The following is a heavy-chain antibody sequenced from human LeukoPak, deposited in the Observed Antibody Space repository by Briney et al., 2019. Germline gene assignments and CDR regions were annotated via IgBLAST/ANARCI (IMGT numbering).Heavy chain of an antibody. CDR1: GYTFTSYG. CDR3: ARDRGMAVRGTNWFDP. CDR2: ISAYNGNT. Sequence: ASVKVSCKASGYTFTSYGISWVRQAPGQGLEWMGWISAYNGNTNYAQKLQGRVTTTTDTSTSTAYMELRSLRSDDTAVYYCARDRGMAVRGTNWFDPWGQGTLVTVSS. V-gene: IGHV1-18*01. J-gene: IGHJ5*02. D-gene: IGHD3-10*01.